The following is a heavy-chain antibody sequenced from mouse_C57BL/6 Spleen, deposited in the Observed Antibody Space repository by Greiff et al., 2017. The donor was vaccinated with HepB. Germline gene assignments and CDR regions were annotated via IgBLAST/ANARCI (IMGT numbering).Heavy chain of an antibody. V-gene: IGHV1-64*01. Sequence: QVQLQQPGAELVKPGASVKLSCKASGYTFTSYWMHWVKQRPGQGLEWIGMIHPNSGSTNYNEKFKSKATLTVDKSSSTAYMQLSSLTSEDSAVYYCAREGGGNYVYYAMDYWGQGTSVTVSS. CDR1: GYTFTSYW. D-gene: IGHD2-1*01. J-gene: IGHJ4*01. CDR2: IHPNSGST. CDR3: AREGGGNYVYYAMDY.